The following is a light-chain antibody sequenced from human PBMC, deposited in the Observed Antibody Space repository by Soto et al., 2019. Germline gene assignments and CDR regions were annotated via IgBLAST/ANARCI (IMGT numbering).Light chain of an antibody. CDR3: CSYAGGPWL. J-gene: IGLJ3*02. Sequence: QSALTQPASVSGSPGQSITISCTGTSSDVGSYNLVSWYQQHPGKAPKLMIYEVSKRPSGVSNRFSGSKSGNTASLTISGLQAEDEADYYCCSYAGGPWLFGGGTKLTVL. CDR2: EVS. V-gene: IGLV2-23*02. CDR1: SSDVGSYNL.